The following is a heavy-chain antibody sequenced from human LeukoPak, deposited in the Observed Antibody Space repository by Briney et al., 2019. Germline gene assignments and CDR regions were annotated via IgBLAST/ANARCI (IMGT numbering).Heavy chain of an antibody. CDR3: ARDRDDFWSGPDASDI. Sequence: ASVKVSCKGSGYTFTSYGISWARQAPGQGLEWMGWISAYNGDTNYAQKVQGRVTMTTETSTSTAYMELRSLRSDDTAVYYCARDRDDFWSGPDASDIWGQGTMVTVSS. D-gene: IGHD3-3*01. CDR1: GYTFTSYG. CDR2: ISAYNGDT. J-gene: IGHJ3*02. V-gene: IGHV1-18*01.